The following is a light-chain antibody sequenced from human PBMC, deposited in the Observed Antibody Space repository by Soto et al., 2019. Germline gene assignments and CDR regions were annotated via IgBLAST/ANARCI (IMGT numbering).Light chain of an antibody. Sequence: EIVLTQSPGTLSLSPGERATLSCRASQSVSSDYLSWYQQKPGQPPRLLIYGASYRATGIPDGFSGGGSGTDFTLTISRLEAEDFAVYYCQQYGSTPPVTFGGGTKVEIK. J-gene: IGKJ4*01. CDR3: QQYGSTPPVT. CDR2: GAS. CDR1: QSVSSDY. V-gene: IGKV3-20*01.